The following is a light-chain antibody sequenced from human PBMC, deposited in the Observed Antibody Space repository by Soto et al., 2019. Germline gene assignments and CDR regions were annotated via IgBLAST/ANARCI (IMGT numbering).Light chain of an antibody. Sequence: VMTQSPLSLPVTPGEPASISCRSSQSLLHSNGYNFLDWYLQKPGQSPQLLIYLGFNRPSGVPDRFRGSGSGTDFTLTISRVEAEDVGVYYCMQALQTPRTFGQGTKVEIK. V-gene: IGKV2-28*01. CDR3: MQALQTPRT. J-gene: IGKJ1*01. CDR1: QSLLHSNGYNF. CDR2: LGF.